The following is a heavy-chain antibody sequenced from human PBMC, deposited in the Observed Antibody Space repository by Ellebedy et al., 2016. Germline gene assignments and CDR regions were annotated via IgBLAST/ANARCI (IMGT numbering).Heavy chain of an antibody. CDR3: ASVVHTSVASTGAFDI. J-gene: IGHJ3*02. CDR1: GYSFTRSW. V-gene: IGHV5-51*01. D-gene: IGHD5-18*01. Sequence: GESLKISCQASGYSFTRSWIGWVRQMPGKGLEWMGIIYPDDSDTRYSPSLQGQVTISADKSISTAYLQWSSLKASDTAIYYCASVVHTSVASTGAFDIWGQGTVVTVSS. CDR2: IYPDDSDT.